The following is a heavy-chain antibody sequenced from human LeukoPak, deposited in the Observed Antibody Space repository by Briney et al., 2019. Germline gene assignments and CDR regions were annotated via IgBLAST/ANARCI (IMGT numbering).Heavy chain of an antibody. D-gene: IGHD2-15*01. CDR1: GGSISSYY. Sequence: SETLSLTSTVSGGSISSYYWSWIRQPPGKGLEWIGYIYYSGSTNYNPSLKSRVTMSVDTSKNQFSLKLNSVTAADTALYYCARQWVGYCSGGSCSHALDYWGQGTLVTVSS. CDR3: ARQWVGYCSGGSCSHALDY. J-gene: IGHJ4*02. CDR2: IYYSGST. V-gene: IGHV4-59*08.